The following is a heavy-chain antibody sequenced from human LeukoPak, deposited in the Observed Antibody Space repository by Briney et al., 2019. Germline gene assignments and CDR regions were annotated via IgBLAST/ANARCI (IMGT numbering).Heavy chain of an antibody. CDR2: TNHSGST. D-gene: IGHD6-13*01. J-gene: IGHJ4*02. CDR3: ARGSDTAAGLY. V-gene: IGHV4-34*01. CDR1: GGSFSGYY. Sequence: PSETLSLTCAVYGGSFSGYYWSWIRQPPGKGLEWIGETNHSGSTNYNPSLKSRVSISVDSSKNQFSLKVSSVTAAGTAVYYCARGSDTAAGLYWGQGTLVTVSS.